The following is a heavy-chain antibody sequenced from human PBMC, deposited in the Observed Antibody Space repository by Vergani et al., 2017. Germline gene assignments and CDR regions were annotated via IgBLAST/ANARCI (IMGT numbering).Heavy chain of an antibody. CDR2: ISSDGSKK. Sequence: QVQVVESGGGVVQPGRSLRLSCGASGFTFSSYGIHWVRQAPGKGLEWVAVISSDGSKKYYGDSVKGRFTISRDNSKNTLFLQMNSLRAEDTAVYYCARYTSGALDSWGQGTLVTVSS. CDR1: GFTFSSYG. J-gene: IGHJ4*02. CDR3: ARYTSGALDS. V-gene: IGHV3-30*03. D-gene: IGHD4/OR15-4a*01.